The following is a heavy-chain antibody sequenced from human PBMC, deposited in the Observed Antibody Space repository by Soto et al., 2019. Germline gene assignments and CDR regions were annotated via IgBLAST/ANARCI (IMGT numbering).Heavy chain of an antibody. CDR1: GYTFTSYG. CDR3: ARGIAFGGVLNGMDV. D-gene: IGHD3-16*01. CDR2: IDTYNGKT. V-gene: IGHV1-18*01. J-gene: IGHJ6*02. Sequence: GASVKVSCKASGYTFTSYGITWVRQAPGQGLEWMGWIDTYNGKTYYAQNLQGRVTMTTDTSTSTAYMKLRSLRSDDTAVYYCARGIAFGGVLNGMDVWGQGTTVTVSS.